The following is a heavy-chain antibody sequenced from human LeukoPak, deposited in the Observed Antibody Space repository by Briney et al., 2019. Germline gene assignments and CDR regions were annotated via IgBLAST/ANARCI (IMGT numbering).Heavy chain of an antibody. CDR3: ATSTKSIAVAYYFDY. D-gene: IGHD6-19*01. CDR1: GYSFTSYW. Sequence: GESLQISCQGSGYSFTSYWIGWVRQMPGKGLEWMGIIYPGDSDTRYSPSFQGQVTISADKSISTAYLQWSSLKASDTAMYYCATSTKSIAVAYYFDYWGQGTLVTVSS. CDR2: IYPGDSDT. V-gene: IGHV5-51*01. J-gene: IGHJ4*02.